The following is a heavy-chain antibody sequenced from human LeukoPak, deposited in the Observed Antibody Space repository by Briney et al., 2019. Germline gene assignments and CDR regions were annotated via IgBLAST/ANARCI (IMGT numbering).Heavy chain of an antibody. V-gene: IGHV4-39*01. D-gene: IGHD3-3*01. Sequence: SETLSLTCTVSGGSISSSSYYWGWIRQPPGKGLEWIGSIYYSGSTYYNPSLESRVTISVGTSKNQFSLKLSSVTAADTAVYYCARRWSGYYKRGNFDYWGQGTLVTVSS. CDR3: ARRWSGYYKRGNFDY. J-gene: IGHJ4*02. CDR2: IYYSGST. CDR1: GGSISSSSYY.